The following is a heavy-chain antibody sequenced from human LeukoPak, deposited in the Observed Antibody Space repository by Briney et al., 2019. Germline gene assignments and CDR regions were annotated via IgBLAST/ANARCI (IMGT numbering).Heavy chain of an antibody. CDR3: ARALSGYSFGYLD. CDR1: GFTFSSYS. V-gene: IGHV3-21*01. Sequence: GGSLRLSCAASGFTFSSYSMNWVRQALGKGLEWVSSISSSSSFIYYADSLKGRFTISRDNAKNSLYLQMSSLRAEDTAVYYCARALSGYSFGYLDWGQGTLVTVSS. J-gene: IGHJ4*02. D-gene: IGHD5-18*01. CDR2: ISSSSSFI.